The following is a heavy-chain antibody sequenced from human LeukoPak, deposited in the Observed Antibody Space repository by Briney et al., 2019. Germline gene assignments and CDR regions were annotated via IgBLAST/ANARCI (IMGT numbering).Heavy chain of an antibody. Sequence: SETLSLTCTVSGGSISSGGYYWSWIRQHPGTGLEWIGYIYYSGSTYYDPSLKSRVTISVDTSKNQFSLKLSSVTAADTAVYYCARAAWEYSSSHPWFDPWGQGTLVTVSS. V-gene: IGHV4-31*03. J-gene: IGHJ5*02. CDR2: IYYSGST. D-gene: IGHD6-13*01. CDR3: ARAAWEYSSSHPWFDP. CDR1: GGSISSGGYY.